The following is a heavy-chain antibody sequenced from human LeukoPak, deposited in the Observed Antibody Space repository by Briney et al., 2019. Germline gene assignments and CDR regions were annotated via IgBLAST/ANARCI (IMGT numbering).Heavy chain of an antibody. CDR2: IYTSGST. J-gene: IGHJ4*02. CDR1: GGSISSSSYY. V-gene: IGHV4-61*02. D-gene: IGHD6-19*01. CDR3: AREAVAGSNFDY. Sequence: PSETLSLTCTVSGGSISSSSYYWGWIRQPAGKGLEWIGRIYTSGSTNYNPSLKSRVTISVDTSKNQFSLKLSSVTAADTAVYYCAREAVAGSNFDYWGQGTLVTVSS.